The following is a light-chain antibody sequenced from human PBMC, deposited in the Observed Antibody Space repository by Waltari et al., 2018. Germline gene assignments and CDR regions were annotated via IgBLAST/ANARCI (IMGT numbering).Light chain of an antibody. CDR2: DAS. V-gene: IGKV3-11*01. Sequence: GERATLSCRTSQSVGTYLAWYQQRPGQSPRLLIYDASYRATGIPARFSGSGSETDFTLTISSLQPEDFAVYYCQQRRNWPLTFGGGTRVEI. J-gene: IGKJ4*01. CDR1: QSVGTY. CDR3: QQRRNWPLT.